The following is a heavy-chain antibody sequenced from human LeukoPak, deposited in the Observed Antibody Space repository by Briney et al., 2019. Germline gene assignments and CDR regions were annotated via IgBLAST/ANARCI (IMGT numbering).Heavy chain of an antibody. CDR1: GFTFSSYS. V-gene: IGHV3-21*01. D-gene: IGHD4-11*01. J-gene: IGHJ5*02. CDR3: ARALRDYKGFDP. CDR2: ISSSSSYI. Sequence: GGSLRLSCAASGFTFSSYSTNWVRQAPGKGLEWVSSISSSSSYIYYADSVKGRFTISRDNAKNSLYLQMNSLRAEDTAVYYCARALRDYKGFDPWGQGTLVTVSS.